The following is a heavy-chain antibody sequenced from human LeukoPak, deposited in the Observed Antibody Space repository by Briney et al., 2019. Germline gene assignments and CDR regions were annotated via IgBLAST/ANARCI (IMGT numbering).Heavy chain of an antibody. CDR2: INHSGST. CDR3: ARAYYDILTGYYNLKRGYFDY. Sequence: SETLSLTCAVYGGSFSGYYWSWIRQPPGKGLEWIGEINHSGSTNYNPSLKSRVTISVDTSKNQFSLQLSSVTAADTAVYYCARAYYDILTGYYNLKRGYFDYWGQGTLVTVSS. J-gene: IGHJ4*02. V-gene: IGHV4-34*01. CDR1: GGSFSGYY. D-gene: IGHD3-9*01.